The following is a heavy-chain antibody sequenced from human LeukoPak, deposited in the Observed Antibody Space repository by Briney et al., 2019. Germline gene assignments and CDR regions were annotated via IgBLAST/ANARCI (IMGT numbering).Heavy chain of an antibody. D-gene: IGHD6-19*01. V-gene: IGHV3-21*01. J-gene: IGHJ5*02. CDR3: ARDHLSHSSGWFGNWFDP. CDR2: ISSSSSYI. CDR1: GFTFSSYT. Sequence: GGSLRLSCAASGFTFSSYTMNWVRQAPGKGLEWVSSISSSSSYIYYADSVKGRFTISRDNSKNTLYLQMNSLRAEDTAVYYCARDHLSHSSGWFGNWFDPWGQGTLVTVSS.